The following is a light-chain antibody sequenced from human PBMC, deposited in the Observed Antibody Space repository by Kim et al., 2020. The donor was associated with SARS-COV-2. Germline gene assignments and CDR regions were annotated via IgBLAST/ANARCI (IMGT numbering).Light chain of an antibody. V-gene: IGLV1-44*01. CDR3: ASWDDGLDGFVI. J-gene: IGLJ2*01. CDR2: SSN. Sequence: RVTISCSGRNSNSGRNTVSWYQQFPGAAPKLLIYSSNQRPSGVPARFSGSRSGTSASLAISGLQSEDEAVYYCASWDDGLDGFVIFGAGTQLTVL. CDR1: NSNSGRNT.